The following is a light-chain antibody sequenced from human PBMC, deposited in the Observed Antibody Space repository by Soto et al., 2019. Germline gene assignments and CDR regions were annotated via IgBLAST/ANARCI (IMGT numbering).Light chain of an antibody. Sequence: EIVLTQSPATLSLSPGERAPLSCRASQTFSSHLAWYQQKPGQAPRLLIYDASKRATGIPARFSGRGSGTDFTLTISSLEPEDFAVYYCQQRSNWPPVITFGQGTRLEIK. V-gene: IGKV3-11*01. CDR1: QTFSSH. CDR2: DAS. CDR3: QQRSNWPPVIT. J-gene: IGKJ5*01.